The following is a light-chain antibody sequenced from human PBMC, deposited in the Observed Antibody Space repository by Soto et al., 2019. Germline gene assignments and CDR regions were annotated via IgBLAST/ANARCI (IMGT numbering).Light chain of an antibody. CDR3: QQRHMWPIT. CDR1: QIIRTN. V-gene: IGKV3-15*01. J-gene: IGKJ5*01. Sequence: ETVMTQSPATLSVSPGGRVTLSCRASQIIRTNLAWYQQKPGQAPKLLIYGASTRATGVPARFSGSGSGTDFTLTISSLEPEDSAVYYCQQRHMWPITFGQGTRLEIK. CDR2: GAS.